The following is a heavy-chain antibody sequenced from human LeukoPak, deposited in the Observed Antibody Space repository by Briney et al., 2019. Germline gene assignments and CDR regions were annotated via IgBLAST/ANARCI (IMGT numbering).Heavy chain of an antibody. J-gene: IGHJ4*02. V-gene: IGHV3-23*01. D-gene: IGHD2-15*01. Sequence: GGTLRLSCAASGFTFSSHGMSWVRQAPGKGLEWVSTISGSGDNTYYADSVKGRFTISRDNSKNTLYLQMNSLRAEDTAVYYCAKTLGYCSGGSCYSGVIDYWGQGTLVTVS. CDR2: ISGSGDNT. CDR3: AKTLGYCSGGSCYSGVIDY. CDR1: GFTFSSHG.